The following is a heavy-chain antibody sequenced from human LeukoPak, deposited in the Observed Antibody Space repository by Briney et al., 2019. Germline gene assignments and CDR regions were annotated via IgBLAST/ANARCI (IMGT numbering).Heavy chain of an antibody. CDR2: VYHSGNT. CDR1: GGSISSNYW. CDR3: ARDQSSSWIYYFDY. J-gene: IGHJ4*02. Sequence: SETLSLTCVVSGGSISSNYWWTWVRQPPGKGLEWIGQVYHSGNTNYNPSLKSRVIISVDKSKNQFSLNLTSVTAADTAVYYCARDQSSSWIYYFDYWGQGILVTVSS. V-gene: IGHV4/OR15-8*02. D-gene: IGHD6-6*01.